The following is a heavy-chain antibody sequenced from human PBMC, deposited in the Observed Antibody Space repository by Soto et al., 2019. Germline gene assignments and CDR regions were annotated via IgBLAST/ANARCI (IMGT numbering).Heavy chain of an antibody. CDR2: IYYSGST. V-gene: IGHV4-59*08. Sequence: TSETLSLTCTVSGGSISSYYWSWVRQPPGKGLEWIGYIYYSGSTNYNPSLKSRVTISVDTSKNQFSLKLSSVTAADTAVYYCARGYCTNGVCQGHYYYMDVWGKGTTVTVSS. J-gene: IGHJ6*03. CDR1: GGSISSYY. D-gene: IGHD2-8*01. CDR3: ARGYCTNGVCQGHYYYMDV.